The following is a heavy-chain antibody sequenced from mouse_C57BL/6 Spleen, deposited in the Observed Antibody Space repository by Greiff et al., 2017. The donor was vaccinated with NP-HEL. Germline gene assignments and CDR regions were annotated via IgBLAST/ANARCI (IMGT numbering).Heavy chain of an antibody. CDR1: GFTFSSYA. CDR2: ISDGGSYT. J-gene: IGHJ4*01. V-gene: IGHV5-4*01. CDR3: ARESSYDAMDY. Sequence: DVKLQESGGGLVKPGGSLKLSCAASGFTFSSYAMSWVRQTPEKRLEWVATISDGGSYTYYPDNVKGRFTISRDNAKNNLYLQMSHLKSEDTAMYYCARESSYDAMDYWGQGTSVTVSS.